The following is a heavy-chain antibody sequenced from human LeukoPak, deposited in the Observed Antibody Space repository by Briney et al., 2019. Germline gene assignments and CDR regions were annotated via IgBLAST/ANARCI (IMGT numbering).Heavy chain of an antibody. CDR2: IKQDGSEK. CDR1: GFTFSSYW. J-gene: IGHJ5*02. CDR3: AKELGYYDILTGYS. D-gene: IGHD3-9*01. V-gene: IGHV3-7*01. Sequence: PGGSLRLSCAASGFTFSSYWMSWVRQAPGKGLEWVANIKQDGSEKYYVDSVKGRFTISRDNSKNTLYLQMNSLRAEDTAVYYCAKELGYYDILTGYSWGQGTLVTVSS.